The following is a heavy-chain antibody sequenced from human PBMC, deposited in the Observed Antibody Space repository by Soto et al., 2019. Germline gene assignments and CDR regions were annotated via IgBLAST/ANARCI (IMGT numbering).Heavy chain of an antibody. V-gene: IGHV3-73*01. D-gene: IGHD6-13*01. CDR2: IRSKANSYAT. Sequence: GGSLRLSCAASWFTFSGSAMHWVRQASGKGLEWVGRIRSKANSYATAYAASVKGRFTISRDDSKNTAYLQMNSLKTEDTAVYYCTSPVYSSSWYGSPYYYGMDVWGQGTTVTVSS. CDR1: WFTFSGSA. CDR3: TSPVYSSSWYGSPYYYGMDV. J-gene: IGHJ6*02.